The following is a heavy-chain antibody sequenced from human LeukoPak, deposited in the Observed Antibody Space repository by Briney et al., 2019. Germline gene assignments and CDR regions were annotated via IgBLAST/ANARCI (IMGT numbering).Heavy chain of an antibody. V-gene: IGHV4-34*01. D-gene: IGHD3-3*01. J-gene: IGHJ4*02. CDR3: ARLKARVTIFGVAGDY. CDR2: INHSGST. Sequence: SETLSLTCAVYGGSFSGYYWGWIRQPPGKGLEWIGEINHSGSTNYNPSLKSRVTISVDTSKNQFSLKLSSVTAADTAVYYCARLKARVTIFGVAGDYWGQGTLVTVSS. CDR1: GGSFSGYY.